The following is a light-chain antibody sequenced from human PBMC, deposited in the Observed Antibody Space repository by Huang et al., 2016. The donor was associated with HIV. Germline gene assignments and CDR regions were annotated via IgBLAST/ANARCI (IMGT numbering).Light chain of an antibody. J-gene: IGKJ4*01. V-gene: IGKV1-33*01. Sequence: DIQMTQSPSSLSASVGDRVTITCQASQDISNYLNWYQQKPGKAPKLLIYDASNLETGVPSRFSGSESGTDFTFTISSLQPEDIATYYCQHFDNLALTFGGGTKVQIK. CDR3: QHFDNLALT. CDR2: DAS. CDR1: QDISNY.